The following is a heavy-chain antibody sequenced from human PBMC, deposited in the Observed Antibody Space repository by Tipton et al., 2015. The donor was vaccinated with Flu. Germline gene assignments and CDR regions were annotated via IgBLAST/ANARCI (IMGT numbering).Heavy chain of an antibody. Sequence: QVQLVQSGAEVKKPGASVTVSCKASGYTFTGYVMHWVRQAPGQGLEWMAWINPANGVPNYAKEFEGRVTVTRDTSSSTAFTAYMNLRRLTVDDTAVYYCARELIGDGIFDYWGQGTLVTVSS. CDR1: GYTFTGYV. J-gene: IGHJ4*02. CDR2: INPANGVP. CDR3: ARELIGDGIFDY. V-gene: IGHV1-2*02. D-gene: IGHD5-24*01.